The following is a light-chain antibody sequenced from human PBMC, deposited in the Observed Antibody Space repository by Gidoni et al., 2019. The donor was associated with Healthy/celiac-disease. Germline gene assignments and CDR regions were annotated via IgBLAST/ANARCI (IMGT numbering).Light chain of an antibody. Sequence: EIVMTQSPATLSVSPGERATLSCRASQSVSSNLAWYQQKPGQAPRLLIYGASTRATGIPARFSGSGSGTEFTLTISSLQSEDIAVYYCQQYNNWPLYTFXQXTKLEI. CDR1: QSVSSN. V-gene: IGKV3-15*01. J-gene: IGKJ2*01. CDR2: GAS. CDR3: QQYNNWPLYT.